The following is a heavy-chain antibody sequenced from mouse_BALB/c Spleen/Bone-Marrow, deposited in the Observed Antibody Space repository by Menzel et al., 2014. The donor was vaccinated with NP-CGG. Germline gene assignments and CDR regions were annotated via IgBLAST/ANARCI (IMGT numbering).Heavy chain of an antibody. Sequence: EVKLMESGGGLVQPGGSMKLSCVASGFTFSNYWMNWVRQSPEKGLEWVAEIRLKSHNYATRYAESVKGRFTISRDDSKSSVYLQMNSLRAEDSGIYYCNTGFAYWGQGTLVTVSA. CDR2: IRLKSHNYAT. CDR3: NTGFAY. V-gene: IGHV6-6*02. J-gene: IGHJ3*01. CDR1: GFTFSNYW.